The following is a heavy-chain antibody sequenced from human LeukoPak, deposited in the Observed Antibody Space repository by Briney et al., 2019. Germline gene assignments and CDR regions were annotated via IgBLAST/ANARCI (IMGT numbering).Heavy chain of an antibody. J-gene: IGHJ4*02. CDR3: ARDHHWGSGSYYSYTH. CDR1: GGTFSSYA. D-gene: IGHD3-10*01. Sequence: SVKVSCKASGGTFSSYAISWVRQAPGQGLEWMGGIIPIFGTANYAQKFQDRVTITADETTSTAYMELSSLRSEDTAVYYCARDHHWGSGSYYSYTHWGQGTLVTVSS. V-gene: IGHV1-69*01. CDR2: IIPIFGTA.